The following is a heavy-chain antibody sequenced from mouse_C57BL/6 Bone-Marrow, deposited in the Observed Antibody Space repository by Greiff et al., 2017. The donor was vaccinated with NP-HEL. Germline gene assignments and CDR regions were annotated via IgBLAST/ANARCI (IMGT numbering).Heavy chain of an antibody. V-gene: IGHV5-4*01. J-gene: IGHJ4*01. Sequence: EVQRVESGGGLVKPGGSLKLSCAASGFTFSSYAMSWVRQTPEKRLEWVATISDGGSYSYYPDNVKGRFTISRDNAKNNLYQQMSHLKSEDTAMYYCARYGYDDAMDYWGQGTSVTVSS. CDR3: ARYGYDDAMDY. D-gene: IGHD2-2*01. CDR1: GFTFSSYA. CDR2: ISDGGSYS.